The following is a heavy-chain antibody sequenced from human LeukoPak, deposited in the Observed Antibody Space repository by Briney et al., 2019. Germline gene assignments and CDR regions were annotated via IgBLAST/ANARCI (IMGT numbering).Heavy chain of an antibody. V-gene: IGHV4-39*01. CDR3: ASPALTGDYYYHYYGMDV. CDR1: GGSISSSSYY. CDR2: IYYSGST. J-gene: IGHJ6*02. D-gene: IGHD7-27*01. Sequence: SETLSLTCTVSGGSISSSSYYWGWIRQPPGKGLEWIGSIYYSGSTYYNPSLKSRVTISVDTSKNQFSLKLSSVTAADTAVYYCASPALTGDYYYHYYGMDVWGQGTTVTVSS.